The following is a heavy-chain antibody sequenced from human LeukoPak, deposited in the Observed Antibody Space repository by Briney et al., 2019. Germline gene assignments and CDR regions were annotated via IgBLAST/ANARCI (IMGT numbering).Heavy chain of an antibody. CDR2: IYSGGST. V-gene: IGHV3-53*05. J-gene: IGHJ3*02. Sequence: GGSLRLSCAASGFTVSSNYMSWVRQAPGKGLEWVSVIYSGGSTYYSDSVKGRFIISRDNSKNTLYLQMNSLRAEDTAVYYCARSAIFDAFDIWGQGTMVTVSS. CDR1: GFTVSSNY. CDR3: ARSAIFDAFDI. D-gene: IGHD3-9*01.